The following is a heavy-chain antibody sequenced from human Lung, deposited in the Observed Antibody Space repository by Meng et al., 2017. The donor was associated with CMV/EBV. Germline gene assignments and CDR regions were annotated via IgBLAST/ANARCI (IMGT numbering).Heavy chain of an antibody. V-gene: IGHV3-53*01. Sequence: GESLKISCAASGFTVSGNYMNWVRQAPGKGLEWVSVIYSGGSTYYADSVKGRFTISRDNSKNTLYLQMNSLRAEDTAVYYCARDSYGMDVWGQGPTVTVSS. CDR2: IYSGGST. CDR1: GFTVSGNY. CDR3: ARDSYGMDV. J-gene: IGHJ6*02.